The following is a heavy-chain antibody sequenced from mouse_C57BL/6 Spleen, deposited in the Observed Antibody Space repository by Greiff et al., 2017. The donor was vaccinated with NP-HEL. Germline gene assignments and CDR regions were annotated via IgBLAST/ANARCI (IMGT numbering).Heavy chain of an antibody. D-gene: IGHD2-1*01. J-gene: IGHJ2*01. CDR2: INPNNGGT. CDR3: ARTGFMGNYDY. CDR1: GYTFTDYY. Sequence: VQLQQSGPELVKPGASVKISCKASGYTFTDYYMNWVKQSHGKSLEWIGDINPNNGGTSYNQKFKGKATLTVDKSSSTAYMELRSLTSEDSAVYYCARTGFMGNYDYWGQGTTLTVSS. V-gene: IGHV1-26*01.